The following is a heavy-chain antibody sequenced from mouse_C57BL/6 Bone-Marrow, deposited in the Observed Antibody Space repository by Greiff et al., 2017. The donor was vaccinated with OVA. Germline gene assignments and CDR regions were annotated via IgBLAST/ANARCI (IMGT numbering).Heavy chain of an antibody. V-gene: IGHV1-61*01. J-gene: IGHJ2*01. D-gene: IGHD1-1*02. Sequence: QVQLQQPGAELVRPGSSVKLSCKASGYTFTSYWMEWVKQRPGQGLEWIGNIYPSDSETHYNQKFKDKATLTVDKSSSTAYMQLSSLTSEDSAVYYCARLGGGSLFDNWGQGTTLTVSS. CDR1: GYTFTSYW. CDR3: ARLGGGSLFDN. CDR2: IYPSDSET.